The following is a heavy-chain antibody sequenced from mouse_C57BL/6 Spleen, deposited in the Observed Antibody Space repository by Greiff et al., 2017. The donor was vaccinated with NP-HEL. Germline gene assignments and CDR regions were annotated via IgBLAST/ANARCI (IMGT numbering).Heavy chain of an antibody. V-gene: IGHV5-15*01. Sequence: EVMLVESGGGLVQPGGSLKLSCAASGFTFSDYGMAWVRQAPRKGPEWVAFISNLAYSIYYADTVTGRFTISRENAKNTLYLEMSSLRSEDTAMYYCARDSSGYGAMDYWGQGTSVTVSS. CDR3: ARDSSGYGAMDY. CDR2: ISNLAYSI. J-gene: IGHJ4*01. D-gene: IGHD3-2*02. CDR1: GFTFSDYG.